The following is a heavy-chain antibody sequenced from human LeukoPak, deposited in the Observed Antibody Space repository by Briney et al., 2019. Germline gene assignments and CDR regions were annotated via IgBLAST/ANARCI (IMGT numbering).Heavy chain of an antibody. V-gene: IGHV3-7*01. CDR2: IKQDGSEK. Sequence: GGSLRLSCAASGFTFSSYCMSWVRQAPGKGLEWVANIKQDGSEKYYVDSVKGRFTISRDNAKNPLYLQMNSLRAEDTAVYYCARDPSPYYFDYWGQGALVTVSS. CDR1: GFTFSSYC. CDR3: ARDPSPYYFDY. J-gene: IGHJ4*02.